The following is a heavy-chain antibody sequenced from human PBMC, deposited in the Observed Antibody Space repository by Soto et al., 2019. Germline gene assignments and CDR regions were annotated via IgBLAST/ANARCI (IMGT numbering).Heavy chain of an antibody. V-gene: IGHV1-2*02. CDR3: AXVPCITSSCSALNWFDP. Sequence: ASVKVSCKASGYTFTDYYLHWVRQAPGQGLEWMGWINPKSGGTNYAQKFQGRVTMTRDTSISTVYMELSRLRSDDTAVYYCAXVPCITSSCSALNWFDPWGQGTLVTVSS. CDR1: GYTFTDYY. J-gene: IGHJ5*02. CDR2: INPKSGGT. D-gene: IGHD3-10*01.